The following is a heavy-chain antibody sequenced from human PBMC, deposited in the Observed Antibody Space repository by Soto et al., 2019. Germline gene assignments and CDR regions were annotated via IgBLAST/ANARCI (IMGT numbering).Heavy chain of an antibody. Sequence: PGGSLRLSCAASGFTFSSYGMHWVRQAPGKGLEWVAVISYDGSNKYYADSVKGRFTISRDNSKNTLYLQMNSLRAEDTAVYYCAKAGARTYFDYWGQGTLATVSS. CDR2: ISYDGSNK. CDR3: AKAGARTYFDY. CDR1: GFTFSSYG. V-gene: IGHV3-30*18. J-gene: IGHJ4*02.